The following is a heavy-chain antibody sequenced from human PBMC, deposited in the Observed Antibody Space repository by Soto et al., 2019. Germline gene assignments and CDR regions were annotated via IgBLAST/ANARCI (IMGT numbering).Heavy chain of an antibody. CDR3: ARDVIVDAPDYFHY. CDR2: VGSDGMHK. Sequence: QVQLVESGGGVVQPGRSLRLSCAASGFTFTNCAMHWVRQAPGKGLEWVAVVGSDGMHKYYGDLVKGRFTISRDTSENTVELQLARLKSEDMAVYYCARDVIVDAPDYFHYCGRRTLVTVSS. CDR1: GFTFTNCA. V-gene: IGHV3-30*01. J-gene: IGHJ4*02. D-gene: IGHD1-26*01.